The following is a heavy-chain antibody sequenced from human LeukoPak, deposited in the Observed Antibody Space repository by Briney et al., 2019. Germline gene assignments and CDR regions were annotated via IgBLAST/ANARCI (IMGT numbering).Heavy chain of an antibody. D-gene: IGHD6-19*01. J-gene: IGHJ4*02. CDR3: AREGQYSSGWYVWDYFDY. V-gene: IGHV4-59*01. CDR2: IYYSGST. CDR1: GGSINNYY. Sequence: SETLSLTCTVSGGSINNYYWSWVRQPPGKGLEWIGYIYYSGSTNYNPSLKSRVTISVDTSKDQFSLKLSSVTAADTAVYYCAREGQYSSGWYVWDYFDYWGQGTLVTVSS.